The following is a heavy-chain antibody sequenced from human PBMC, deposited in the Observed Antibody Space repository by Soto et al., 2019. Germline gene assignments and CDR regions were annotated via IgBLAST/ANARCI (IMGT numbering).Heavy chain of an antibody. D-gene: IGHD6-13*01. CDR1: GGSFRGFY. Sequence: SETLSLTCAVSGGSFRGFYWTWIRQSPGKGLEWLGDINHVGITNYNPSLKSRVSIPVDTSKNTLYLQMDSLRAEDTGVYYCTRDPGAYSSTWSFYFDSWGQGTLVTVSS. J-gene: IGHJ4*02. CDR2: INHVGIT. CDR3: TRDPGAYSSTWSFYFDS. V-gene: IGHV4-34*01.